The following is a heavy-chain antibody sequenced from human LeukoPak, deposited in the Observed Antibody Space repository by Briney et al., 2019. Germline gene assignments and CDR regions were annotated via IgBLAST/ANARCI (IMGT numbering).Heavy chain of an antibody. CDR2: IYYSGST. CDR3: ARVGGKDILTGYNWFDP. Sequence: PSETLSLTCTVSGGSIRSYYWSWIRQHPGKGLEWIGYIYYSGSTYYNPSLKSRVTISVDTSKNQFSLKLSSVTAADTAVYYCARVGGKDILTGYNWFDPWGQGTLVTVSS. J-gene: IGHJ5*02. D-gene: IGHD3-9*01. V-gene: IGHV4-31*03. CDR1: GGSIRSYY.